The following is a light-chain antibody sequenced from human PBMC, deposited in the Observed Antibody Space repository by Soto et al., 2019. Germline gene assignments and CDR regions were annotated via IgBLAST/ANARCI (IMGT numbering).Light chain of an antibody. CDR2: GAS. J-gene: IGKJ1*01. V-gene: IGKV3-15*01. Sequence: EIVMTQSPDTLSVSPGEGATLSCRVSQSIRSNLAWYQQRPGQAPRLLMYGASTRADGIPARFTGSGSVTEFTLTISSLQSEDFAVYYCQQYHIWPPWTSGQGTKVELK. CDR1: QSIRSN. CDR3: QQYHIWPPWT.